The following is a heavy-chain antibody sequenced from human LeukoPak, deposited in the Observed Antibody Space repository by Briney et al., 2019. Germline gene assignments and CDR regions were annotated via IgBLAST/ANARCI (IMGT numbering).Heavy chain of an antibody. V-gene: IGHV3-74*01. D-gene: IGHD3-10*01. CDR3: AKDTTYYYGSGSYFQH. Sequence: GGSLRLSCAASGFTFSSYWMHWVRQAPGKGLVWVSRINTDGSSTSYADSVKGRFTISRDNAKNSLYLQMNSLRAEDTALYYCAKDTTYYYGSGSYFQHWGQGTLVTVSS. CDR1: GFTFSSYW. J-gene: IGHJ1*01. CDR2: INTDGSST.